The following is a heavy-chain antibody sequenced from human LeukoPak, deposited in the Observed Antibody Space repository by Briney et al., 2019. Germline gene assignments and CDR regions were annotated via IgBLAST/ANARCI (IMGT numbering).Heavy chain of an antibody. Sequence: ASVKVSCKASGYTFTSYAMHWVRQAPGQGLEWMGWINPNSGGTNYAQKFQGRVTMTRDTSINTAYMELSRLRSDDTAVYYCARGGLPIYYYYIDVWGKGTTVTVSS. CDR1: GYTFTSYA. D-gene: IGHD3-16*01. CDR3: ARGGLPIYYYYIDV. J-gene: IGHJ6*03. V-gene: IGHV1-2*02. CDR2: INPNSGGT.